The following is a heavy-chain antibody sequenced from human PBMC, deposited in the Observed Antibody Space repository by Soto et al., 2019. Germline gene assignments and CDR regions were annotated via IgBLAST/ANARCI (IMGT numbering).Heavy chain of an antibody. CDR1: GYTFTSYA. J-gene: IGHJ6*03. D-gene: IGHD6-13*01. Sequence: QVQLVQSGAEVKKPGASVKVSCKASGYTFTSYAMHWVRQAPGQRLEWMGWINAGNCNTKYSQKFQGRVTITRDTSASTADMELSSLRSEDTAVYYCARAAAGTTYYYYYMDVWGKGATVTVSS. CDR3: ARAAAGTTYYYYYMDV. V-gene: IGHV1-3*01. CDR2: INAGNCNT.